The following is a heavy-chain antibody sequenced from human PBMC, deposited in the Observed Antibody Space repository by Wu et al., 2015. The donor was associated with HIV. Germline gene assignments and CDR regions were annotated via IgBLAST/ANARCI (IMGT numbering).Heavy chain of an antibody. J-gene: IGHJ3*02. Sequence: VQSGAELKKPGASMTVSCKTSGDTFNTYGFTWVRQAPGQGLEWMGWINDKGLTNYAQKFQGRVTMTTDTSTNTAYLQLTSLTSDDTAIYFCARYFTFFGVVKAFDIWGQGTMVTVSS. CDR2: INDKGLT. D-gene: IGHD3-3*01. CDR1: GDTFNTYG. V-gene: IGHV1-18*01. CDR3: ARYFTFFGVVKAFDI.